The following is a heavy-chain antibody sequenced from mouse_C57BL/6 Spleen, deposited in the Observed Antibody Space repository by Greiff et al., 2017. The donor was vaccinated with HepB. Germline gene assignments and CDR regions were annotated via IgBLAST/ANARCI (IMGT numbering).Heavy chain of an antibody. D-gene: IGHD2-3*01. CDR1: GYTFTDYY. J-gene: IGHJ4*01. V-gene: IGHV1-26*01. CDR3: ARGGIRWLLRGNAMDY. Sequence: EVQLQQSGPELVKPGASVKISCKASGYTFTDYYMNWVKQSHGKSLEWIGDINPNNGGTSYNQKFKGKATLTVDKSSSTAYMELRSLTSEDSAVYYCARGGIRWLLRGNAMDYWGQGTSVTVSS. CDR2: INPNNGGT.